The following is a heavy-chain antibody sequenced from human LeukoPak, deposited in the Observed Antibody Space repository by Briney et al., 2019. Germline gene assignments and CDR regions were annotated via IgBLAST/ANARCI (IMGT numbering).Heavy chain of an antibody. V-gene: IGHV4-59*01. CDR1: GGXISSYY. CDR3: ARGGGSPEF. Sequence: SETLSLTCNVSGGXISSYYCSWVRQPPGKGLEWIGYIYNSGSTKYNPSLESRVTISVDTSKSQFSLKLSSVTTADTAVYYCARGGGSPEFWGQGTQVTVSS. D-gene: IGHD1-26*01. CDR2: IYNSGST. J-gene: IGHJ4*02.